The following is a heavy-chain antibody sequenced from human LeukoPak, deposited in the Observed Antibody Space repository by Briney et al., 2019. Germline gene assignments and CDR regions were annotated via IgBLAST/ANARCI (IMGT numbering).Heavy chain of an antibody. V-gene: IGHV3-21*01. Sequence: GGSLRLSCAASGFTFSSYSMNWVRQAPGKGLEWVSSISSSSSYIYYADSVKGRFTISRDNAKNSLYLQMNSLRAEDTAVYYCARDPIRGDAFDIWGQGTIVTVSS. CDR2: ISSSSSYI. D-gene: IGHD5-12*01. CDR3: ARDPIRGDAFDI. J-gene: IGHJ3*02. CDR1: GFTFSSYS.